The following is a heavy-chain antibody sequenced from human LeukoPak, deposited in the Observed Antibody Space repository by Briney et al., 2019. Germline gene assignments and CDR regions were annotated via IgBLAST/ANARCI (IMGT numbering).Heavy chain of an antibody. V-gene: IGHV3-33*06. CDR1: GFTFSSYG. D-gene: IGHD2-15*01. J-gene: IGHJ4*02. CDR2: IWYDGSNK. CDR3: AKGTEGYCSGTICYPFDY. Sequence: GRSLRLSCAASGFTFSSYGMHWVRQAPGKGLEWVAVIWYDGSNKYYADSVKGRFTISRDNSKNTLYLQLNSLRAEDTAVYYCAKGTEGYCSGTICYPFDYWGRGTLVTVSS.